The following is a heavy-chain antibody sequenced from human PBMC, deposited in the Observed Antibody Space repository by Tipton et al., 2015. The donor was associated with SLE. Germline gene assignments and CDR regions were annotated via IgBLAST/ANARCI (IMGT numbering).Heavy chain of an antibody. J-gene: IGHJ3*02. V-gene: IGHV3-74*01. CDR1: GFTFGPFW. CDR2: IHGDGTTT. Sequence: LRLSCVASGFTFGPFWMHWVRQVPGEGLVWVSHIHGDGTTTNYADSVKGRFTISRDNAKNTLYLQTNSLRAEDTAVYYCARDRGFPDSFNIWGQGTMVTVSS. CDR3: ARDRGFPDSFNI. D-gene: IGHD3-10*01.